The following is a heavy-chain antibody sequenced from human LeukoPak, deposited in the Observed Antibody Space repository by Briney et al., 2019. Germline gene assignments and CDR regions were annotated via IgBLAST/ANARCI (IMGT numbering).Heavy chain of an antibody. J-gene: IGHJ6*03. Sequence: GGSLRLSSAASGFTFSSFDMHWVRQPTGQGLEWVSTIGTASDTYYPGSVEGRFTLSRDNAKNSLYLQMNSLTAGDTAVYYCARGPPRGKYYYMDVWGKGTTVTVSS. CDR2: IGTASDT. CDR3: ARGPPRGKYYYMDV. V-gene: IGHV3-13*01. D-gene: IGHD1-1*01. CDR1: GFTFSSFD.